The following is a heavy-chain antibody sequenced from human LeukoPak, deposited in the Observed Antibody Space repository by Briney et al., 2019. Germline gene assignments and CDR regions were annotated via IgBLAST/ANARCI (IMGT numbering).Heavy chain of an antibody. CDR3: ARGGYSSSWYHFDY. V-gene: IGHV3-53*01. D-gene: IGHD6-13*01. CDR1: GFTVSSNY. Sequence: GGSLRLSCAASGFTVSSNYMSWVRQAPGKGLEWLSVIYSGGTTNYADSVKGRFTISRDNSKNTLFLQMNSLRAEDTAVYYCARGGYSSSWYHFDYWGQGTLVTVSS. CDR2: IYSGGTT. J-gene: IGHJ4*02.